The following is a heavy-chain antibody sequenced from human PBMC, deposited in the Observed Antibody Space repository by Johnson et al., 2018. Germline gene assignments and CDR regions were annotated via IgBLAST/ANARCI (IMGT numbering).Heavy chain of an antibody. CDR1: GGSISSSSYY. Sequence: QVQLQESGPGLVKPSETLSLTCTVSGGSISSSSYYWSWIRQPAGKGLECIGRIHTSGSTTYNPYLKSRVTMSVDTSKKQFFLKLSSVTAADTAVYYCAISHVTSSFDIRNCYPDESYPYGMVVWGQGTTVTVSS. V-gene: IGHV4-61*02. J-gene: IGHJ6*02. CDR2: IHTSGST. D-gene: IGHD1-14*01. CDR3: AISHVTSSFDIRNCYPDESYPYGMVV.